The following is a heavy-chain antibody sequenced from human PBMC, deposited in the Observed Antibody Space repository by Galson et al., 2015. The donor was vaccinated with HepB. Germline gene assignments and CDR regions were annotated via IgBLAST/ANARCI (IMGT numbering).Heavy chain of an antibody. CDR1: GFTFSSYA. D-gene: IGHD5/OR15-5a*01. CDR3: ARAILPVSTTYVDP. J-gene: IGHJ5*02. V-gene: IGHV3-23*01. CDR2: ISSSGDNT. Sequence: SLRLSCAASGFTFSSYAMSWVRQAPGKGLEWVSAISSSGDNTYYADAVKGRFTISRDNPKNTLYLQMNSLRVEDTALYYCARAILPVSTTYVDPWGQGTLVSVSS.